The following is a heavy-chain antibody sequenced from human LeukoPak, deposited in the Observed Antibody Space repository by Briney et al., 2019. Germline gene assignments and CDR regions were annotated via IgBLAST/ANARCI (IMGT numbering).Heavy chain of an antibody. CDR2: ISYDGSNK. D-gene: IGHD2-21*02. CDR1: GFTFSSYG. CDR3: AKDPGNCGGDCYSGDY. V-gene: IGHV3-30*18. J-gene: IGHJ4*02. Sequence: GRSLRLSCAASGFTFSSYGMHWVRQAPGKGLEWVAVISYDGSNKYYADSVKGRFTISRDNPKNTLYLQMNSLRAEDTAVYYCAKDPGNCGGDCYSGDYWGQGTLVTVSS.